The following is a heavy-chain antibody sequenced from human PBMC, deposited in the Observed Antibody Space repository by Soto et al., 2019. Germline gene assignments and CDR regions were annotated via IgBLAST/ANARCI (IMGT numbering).Heavy chain of an antibody. CDR1: GYSFTSYW. CDR3: ARRAYAGEASDY. J-gene: IGHJ4*02. D-gene: IGHD3-16*01. CDR2: IYPGDSDT. Sequence: GESLKISCKGSGYSFTSYWIGWVRQMPGKGLEWMGVIYPGDSDTRYSPSFQGQVPISADKSISTDYLQWSSLKASDTATYYCARRAYAGEASDYWGQGTLVTVSS. V-gene: IGHV5-51*01.